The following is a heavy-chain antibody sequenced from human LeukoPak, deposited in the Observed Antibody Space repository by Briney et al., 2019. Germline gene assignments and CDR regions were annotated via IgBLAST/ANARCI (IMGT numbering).Heavy chain of an antibody. J-gene: IGHJ5*02. CDR3: ARVGGVGPTMNPPFDP. CDR2: IYHSGST. V-gene: IGHV4-30-2*01. Sequence: SQTLSLTCAVSGGSISSGGYSWSWIRQPPGKGLEWIGYIYHSGSTYYNPSLKSRVTISVDRSKNQFSLKLSSVTAADTAVYYCARVGGVGPTMNPPFDPWGQGTLVTVSS. D-gene: IGHD3-22*01. CDR1: GGSISSGGYS.